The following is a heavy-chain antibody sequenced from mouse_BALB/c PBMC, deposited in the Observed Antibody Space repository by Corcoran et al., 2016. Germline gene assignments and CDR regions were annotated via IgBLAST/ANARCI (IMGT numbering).Heavy chain of an antibody. CDR2: IDPANGNT. V-gene: IGHV14-3*02. J-gene: IGHJ2*01. Sequence: EVQLQQSGAELVKPGASVKLSCTASDFNIKDTYMHWVKQRPEQGLEWIGRIDPANGNTKYDPKFQGKATMTADTSSNTVYLHLSSLTSEATAVYYCGRSREGNYVIYWGQGTTLTVSS. CDR3: GRSREGNYVIY. D-gene: IGHD2-1*01. CDR1: DFNIKDTY.